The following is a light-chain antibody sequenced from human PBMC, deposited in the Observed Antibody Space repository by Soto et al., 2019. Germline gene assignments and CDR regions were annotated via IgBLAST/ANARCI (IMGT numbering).Light chain of an antibody. Sequence: DIVMTQSPGSLAVSLGERATIDCKSSQSVLYSSNNKNYLAWYQHKPGQPPKVLIYWASTRDSGVPDRFSGSGSATDFTLTISSLQAEDVAVYYCQQYYDSSLTFGGGTKVEIK. CDR1: QSVLYSSNNKNY. V-gene: IGKV4-1*01. J-gene: IGKJ4*01. CDR2: WAS. CDR3: QQYYDSSLT.